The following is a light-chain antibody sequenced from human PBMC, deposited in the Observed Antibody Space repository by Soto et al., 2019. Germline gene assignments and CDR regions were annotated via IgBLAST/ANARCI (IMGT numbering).Light chain of an antibody. CDR2: DAS. Sequence: EIVMTQSASTLSVSPGERATLSCRASQSVSSNLAWYQQKPGQAPRLLIYDASNRATGIPARFSGSGPGTDFTLTISSLEPEDFAVYDCQQRSNWLTFGGGTKVDIK. V-gene: IGKV3D-11*02. CDR1: QSVSSN. CDR3: QQRSNWLT. J-gene: IGKJ4*01.